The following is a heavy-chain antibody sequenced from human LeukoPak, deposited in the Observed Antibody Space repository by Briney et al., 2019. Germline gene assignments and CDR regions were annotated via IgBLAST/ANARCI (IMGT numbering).Heavy chain of an antibody. V-gene: IGHV3-23*01. CDR3: AKGSSTSLRPPQDWFDP. Sequence: GGSLRLSCAASGFTFSSYAMSWVRQAPGKGLEWASAISGSGGSTYYADSVKGQFTISRDNSKNTLYLQMNSLRAEDTAVYYCAKGSSTSLRPPQDWFDPWGQGTLVTVSS. CDR2: ISGSGGST. D-gene: IGHD2-2*01. J-gene: IGHJ5*02. CDR1: GFTFSSYA.